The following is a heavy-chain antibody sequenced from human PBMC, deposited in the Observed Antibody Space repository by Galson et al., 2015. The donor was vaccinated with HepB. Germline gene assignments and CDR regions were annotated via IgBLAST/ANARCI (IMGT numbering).Heavy chain of an antibody. V-gene: IGHV5-51*03. CDR2: IYPGDSDT. Sequence: QSGAEVKKPGESLKISCKGSGYSFTGYWIGWVRQMPGKGLEWMGIIYPGDSDTRYSPSFQGQVTISADKSISTAYLQWSSLKASDTAMYYCARPPDYYDSSGYDYYFDYWGQGTLVTVSS. D-gene: IGHD3-22*01. CDR3: ARPPDYYDSSGYDYYFDY. J-gene: IGHJ4*02. CDR1: GYSFTGYW.